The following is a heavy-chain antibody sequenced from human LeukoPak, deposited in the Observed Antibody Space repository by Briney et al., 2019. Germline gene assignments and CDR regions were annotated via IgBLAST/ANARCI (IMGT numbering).Heavy chain of an antibody. CDR3: ARSSEGRYYYDSSGYSYFYYYMDV. CDR1: GDSISRYY. V-gene: IGHV4-4*07. Sequence: PSETLSLTCTVSGDSISRYYWSWIRQPAGKGLEWIGRIYNGGIITYNPSLKSRVTISVDTSKNQFSLKLNSVTAADTAVYYCARSSEGRYYYDSSGYSYFYYYMDVWGKGTTVTISS. CDR2: IYNGGII. D-gene: IGHD3-22*01. J-gene: IGHJ6*03.